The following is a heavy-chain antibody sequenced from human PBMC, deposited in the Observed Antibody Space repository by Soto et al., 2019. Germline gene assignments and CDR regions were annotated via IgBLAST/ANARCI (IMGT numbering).Heavy chain of an antibody. J-gene: IGHJ4*02. Sequence: GGSLRLSCAASGFTFDDYAMHWVRQAPGKGLEWVSGISWNSGSIGYADSVKGRFTISRDNAKNSLYLQMNSLRAEDTALYYCAKEYCSGGSCYSGTIFDYWGQGTLVTVSS. V-gene: IGHV3-9*01. CDR3: AKEYCSGGSCYSGTIFDY. D-gene: IGHD2-15*01. CDR1: GFTFDDYA. CDR2: ISWNSGSI.